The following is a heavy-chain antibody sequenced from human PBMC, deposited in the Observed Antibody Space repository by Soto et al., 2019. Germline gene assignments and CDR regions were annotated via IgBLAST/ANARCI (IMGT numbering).Heavy chain of an antibody. CDR3: ARDRGRYVSKWHY. V-gene: IGHV1-69*12. CDR1: GGTFSSYA. J-gene: IGHJ4*02. CDR2: IIPIFGTA. D-gene: IGHD3-16*01. Sequence: QVQLVQSGAEVKKPGSSVKVSCKASGGTFSSYAISWVRQAPGQGLEWMGGIIPIFGTANYAQKFQGRVTIAADEATSPAYMELSSMRSVDTAVYYCARDRGRYVSKWHYWGQGALVTVS.